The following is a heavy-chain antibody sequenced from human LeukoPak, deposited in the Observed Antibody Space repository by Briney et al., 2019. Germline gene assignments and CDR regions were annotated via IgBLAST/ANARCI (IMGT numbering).Heavy chain of an antibody. CDR2: INHSGST. D-gene: IGHD2-8*01. V-gene: IGHV4-34*01. CDR3: ARGSCTNGVCYGNDY. J-gene: IGHJ4*02. CDR1: GGSFSGYY. Sequence: SETLSLTCAVYGGSFSGYYWSWIRQPPGKGLEWLGEINHSGSTNYNPSLKSRVTISVDTTKNQFSLKLSSVTAADTAVYYCARGSCTNGVCYGNDYWGQGTLVTVSS.